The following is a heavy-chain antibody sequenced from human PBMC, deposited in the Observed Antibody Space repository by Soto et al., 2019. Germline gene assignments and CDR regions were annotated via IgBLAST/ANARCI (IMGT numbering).Heavy chain of an antibody. V-gene: IGHV3-23*01. Sequence: EVQLLESGGGLVQHGGSLRLSCAASGFTFRSYAMSWVRQAPGKGLEWVSVIADSRDRTYYADSVKGRFTISRDNSKNTLYLQMHNLRAEDTATYYCAKGIDWGQGTRVTVSS. CDR2: IADSRDRT. D-gene: IGHD2-15*01. CDR1: GFTFRSYA. CDR3: AKGID. J-gene: IGHJ4*02.